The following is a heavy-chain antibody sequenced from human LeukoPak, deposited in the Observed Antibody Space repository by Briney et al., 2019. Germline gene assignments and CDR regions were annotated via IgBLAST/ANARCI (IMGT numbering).Heavy chain of an antibody. V-gene: IGHV4-30-2*01. D-gene: IGHD2-15*01. CDR2: IYHSGST. J-gene: IGHJ4*02. Sequence: SETLSLTCAVSGGSISSGGYSWSWIRQPPGKGLEWIGYIYHSGSTYYNPSLKSRVTISVDRSKNQFSLKLSSVTAADTAVYYCARAGVGSRFDYWGQGTLVTVSS. CDR1: GGSISSGGYS. CDR3: ARAGVGSRFDY.